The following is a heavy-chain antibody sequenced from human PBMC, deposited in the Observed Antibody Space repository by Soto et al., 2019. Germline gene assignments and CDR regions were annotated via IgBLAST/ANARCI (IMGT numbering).Heavy chain of an antibody. CDR2: IYYSGST. Sequence: QVQLQESGPGLVKPSQTLSLTCTVSGGSISSGDSYWSWIRQPPGKGLEWIGYIYYSGSTYYNPSLKSRITISADTSKSEFSLKLSSVTAADTAVYYCARATRYDYVWGSYRHYYGMDVWGQGTTVTVSS. D-gene: IGHD3-16*02. V-gene: IGHV4-30-4*01. CDR3: ARATRYDYVWGSYRHYYGMDV. CDR1: GGSISSGDSY. J-gene: IGHJ6*02.